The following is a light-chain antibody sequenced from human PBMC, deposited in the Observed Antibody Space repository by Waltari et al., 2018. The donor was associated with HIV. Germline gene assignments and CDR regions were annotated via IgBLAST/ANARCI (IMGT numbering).Light chain of an antibody. V-gene: IGLV1-47*01. Sequence: QSVLTQPPSASGTPGQRVTISCSGSSSTTGNNFIYWYQQFPGTAPKLLIYRNDQRPSGVPDRFSGSKSGTSASLAISGLRSEDEADYYCATWDDSLSGWVFSGGTKLTVL. J-gene: IGLJ3*02. CDR2: RND. CDR1: SSTTGNNF. CDR3: ATWDDSLSGWV.